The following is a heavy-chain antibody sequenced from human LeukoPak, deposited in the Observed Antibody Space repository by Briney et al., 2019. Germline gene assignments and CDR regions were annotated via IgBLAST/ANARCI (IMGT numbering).Heavy chain of an antibody. V-gene: IGHV3-23*01. CDR3: AKPLYPDTAMVGFDY. D-gene: IGHD5-18*01. Sequence: PGGSLRLSCAASGFTFSSYTMSWVRQAPGKGLEWVSTISGDGYSTYYADSVKGRFTISRDNSKNTLYLQMYSLRAEDTAVYYCAKPLYPDTAMVGFDYWGQGTLVTVSS. CDR2: ISGDGYST. CDR1: GFTFSSYT. J-gene: IGHJ4*02.